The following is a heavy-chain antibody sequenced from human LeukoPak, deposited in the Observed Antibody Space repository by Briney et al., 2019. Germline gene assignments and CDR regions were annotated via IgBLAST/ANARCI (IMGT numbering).Heavy chain of an antibody. CDR1: GGSISSGGYY. CDR2: IYYSGST. V-gene: IGHV4-31*03. Sequence: SETLSLTCTVSGGSISSGGYYWSWIRQHPGKGLEWIGYIYYSGSTYYNPSLKSRVTISVDTSKNQFSLKLSSVTAADTAVYYCARAVAGITSWFDPWGQGTLVTVSS. J-gene: IGHJ5*02. D-gene: IGHD6-19*01. CDR3: ARAVAGITSWFDP.